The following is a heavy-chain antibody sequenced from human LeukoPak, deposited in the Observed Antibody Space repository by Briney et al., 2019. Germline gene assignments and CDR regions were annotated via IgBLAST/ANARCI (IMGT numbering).Heavy chain of an antibody. J-gene: IGHJ3*02. V-gene: IGHV3-21*01. Sequence: PGGSLRLSCAASGFTFSSYGMNWVRQAPGKGLEWVSSISSSSSYIYYADSVKGRFTISRDNAKNSLYLQMNSLRAEDTAVYYCAGPMIVVAPGAFDIWGQGTMVTVSS. CDR2: ISSSSSYI. CDR1: GFTFSSYG. CDR3: AGPMIVVAPGAFDI. D-gene: IGHD3-22*01.